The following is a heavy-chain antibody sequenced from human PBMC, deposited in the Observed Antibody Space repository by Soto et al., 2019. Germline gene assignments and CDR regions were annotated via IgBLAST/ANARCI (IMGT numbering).Heavy chain of an antibody. CDR3: AHAVVAGRPAADYFDY. CDR2: IYWDDDK. CDR1: GFSLSTSEVG. D-gene: IGHD6-6*01. J-gene: IGHJ4*02. Sequence: QITLKESGPTLGKPTQTLTLTCTFSGFSLSTSEVGVAWIRQPPGKALEWLALIYWDDDKRYSPSLKSRITITKDTSKNQVVLRMTNMDPVDTGTYYCAHAVVAGRPAADYFDYWGQGILVTVSS. V-gene: IGHV2-5*02.